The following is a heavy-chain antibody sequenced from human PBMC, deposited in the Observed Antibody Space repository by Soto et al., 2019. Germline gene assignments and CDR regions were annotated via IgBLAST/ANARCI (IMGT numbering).Heavy chain of an antibody. CDR2: MNTDESST. CDR3: ARAWDPYRVRAFDN. Sequence: EVQMVESGGGLVQPGGSLRLSCVASGFTFSNYWMHWVRQVPGKGLEWVSRMNTDESSTTYADSVQGRYTVARDNAKNTLYLQMGSLRAEATAVYYCARAWDPYRVRAFDNWGQGTLVTVSS. CDR1: GFTFSNYW. V-gene: IGHV3-74*01. J-gene: IGHJ4*02. D-gene: IGHD1-26*01.